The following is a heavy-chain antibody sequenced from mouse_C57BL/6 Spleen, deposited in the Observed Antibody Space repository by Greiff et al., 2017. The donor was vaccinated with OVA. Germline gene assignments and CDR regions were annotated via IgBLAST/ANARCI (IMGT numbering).Heavy chain of an antibody. CDR2: IDPSDSYT. CDR3: ARAKGYDPWFAY. Sequence: VQLQQPGAELVMPGASVKLSCKASGYTFTSYWMHWVKQRPGQGLEWIGEIDPSDSYTNYNQKFKGKATLTVDKSSSTAYMQLSSLTSEDSAVYYCARAKGYDPWFAYWGQGTLVTVSA. CDR1: GYTFTSYW. V-gene: IGHV1-69*01. J-gene: IGHJ3*01. D-gene: IGHD2-3*01.